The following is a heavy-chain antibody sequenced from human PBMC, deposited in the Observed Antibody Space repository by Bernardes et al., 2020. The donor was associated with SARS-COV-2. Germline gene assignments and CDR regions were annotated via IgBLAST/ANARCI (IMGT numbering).Heavy chain of an antibody. CDR2: ISSTATYI. V-gene: IGHV3-21*01. Sequence: GGSLRLSCDTSGFIFSDYRMKWVRKAPGKGLQWVSSISSTATYIYYSESVEGRFTISRDNARNSLYLQMDSLRAEDTAVYYCATAYCTTNNCESEFLWGQGTLVTVSS. CDR3: ATAYCTTNNCESEFL. D-gene: IGHD2-21*01. CDR1: GFIFSDYR. J-gene: IGHJ4*02.